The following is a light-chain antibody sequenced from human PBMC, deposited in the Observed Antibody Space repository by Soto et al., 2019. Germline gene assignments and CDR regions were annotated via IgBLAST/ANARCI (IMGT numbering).Light chain of an antibody. CDR2: GAS. CDR1: QSVSRN. Sequence: VTQSPGTLSGSPGERATLSCRASQSVSRNLAWYQQKPGQAPRLLLYGASTSATGIPVRFSGSGFGTEFTLTISSLQCQDFAVYYCQQYKNWGLIGQGTRLEIK. CDR3: QQYKNWGL. J-gene: IGKJ5*01. V-gene: IGKV3-15*01.